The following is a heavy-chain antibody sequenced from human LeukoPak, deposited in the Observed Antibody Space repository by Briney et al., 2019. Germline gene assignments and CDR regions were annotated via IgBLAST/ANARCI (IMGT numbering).Heavy chain of an antibody. CDR3: ASGTTGNFDD. Sequence: SETLSLTCTVSGASISSYSWSWIRQPPGNVMEWIGYIDGGSTNSNPSLKGRVTISADSSKNQFSLRLTSVTAADTAVYYCASGTTGNFDDWGQGTLVTVSS. CDR1: GASISSYS. J-gene: IGHJ4*02. V-gene: IGHV4-59*08. D-gene: IGHD4-17*01. CDR2: IDGGST.